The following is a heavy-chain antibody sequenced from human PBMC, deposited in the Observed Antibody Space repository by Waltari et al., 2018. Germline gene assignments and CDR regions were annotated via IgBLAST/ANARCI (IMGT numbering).Heavy chain of an antibody. J-gene: IGHJ4*02. Sequence: EVXLAXSGGGVVQPGGSXRLSCAASGFTVSPNYMSWVRQAPGKXLEWVSLIYSXGYTQYADSVKGRFTISRDNSKNTLYLXMNSLRVEXTXVYXCARNPRYDSPXWGQGTXVTVSS. V-gene: IGHV3-66*02. CDR2: IYSXGYT. CDR3: ARNPRYDSPX. D-gene: IGHD3-22*01. CDR1: GFTVSPNY.